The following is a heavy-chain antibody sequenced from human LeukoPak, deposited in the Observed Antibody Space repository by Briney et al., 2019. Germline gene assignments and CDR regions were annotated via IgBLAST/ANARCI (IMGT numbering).Heavy chain of an antibody. CDR1: GFTFNDYG. V-gene: IGHV3-20*04. D-gene: IGHD3-9*01. Sequence: GGSLRLSCAASGFTFNDYGMSWVRQAPGKGLEWVSGINWNGGSTGYADSVKGRFTISRDNAKNSLYLQMNSLRAEDTAVYFCARSSRPRHDILTGFDLHWYFDFWGRGTLVTVSS. CDR2: INWNGGST. CDR3: ARSSRPRHDILTGFDLHWYFDF. J-gene: IGHJ2*01.